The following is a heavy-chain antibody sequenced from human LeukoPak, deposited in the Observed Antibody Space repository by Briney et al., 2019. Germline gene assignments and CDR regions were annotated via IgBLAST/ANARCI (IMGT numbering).Heavy chain of an antibody. CDR3: ARGPGYSSGWYANDFDY. Sequence: SVKVSCKASGFTFTSSAMQWVRQARGQRLEWIGWIVVGSGNTNYAQKFQERVIITRDMSTSTAYMELSSLRSEDTAVYYCARGPGYSSGWYANDFDYWGQGTLVTVSS. V-gene: IGHV1-58*02. D-gene: IGHD6-19*01. CDR1: GFTFTSSA. CDR2: IVVGSGNT. J-gene: IGHJ4*02.